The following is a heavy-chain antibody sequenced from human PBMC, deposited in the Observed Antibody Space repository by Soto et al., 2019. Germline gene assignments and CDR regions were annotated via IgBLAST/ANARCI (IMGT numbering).Heavy chain of an antibody. D-gene: IGHD1-1*01. CDR2: INSDGTTT. CDR1: GFTFRGYW. Sequence: GGSLRLSCGGSGFTFRGYWMHWVRQSPGKGLVWVSRINSDGTTTAYADSVKGRFTISRDNSKNTLFLQMTSLRADDTAVYYCPHCRGERCQGGYFGMDVWGQGTTVTVSS. V-gene: IGHV3-74*01. CDR3: PHCRGERCQGGYFGMDV. J-gene: IGHJ6*02.